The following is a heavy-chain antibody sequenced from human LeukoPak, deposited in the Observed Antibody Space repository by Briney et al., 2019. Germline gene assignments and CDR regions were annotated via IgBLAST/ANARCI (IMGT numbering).Heavy chain of an antibody. CDR1: GGSISSGDYY. J-gene: IGHJ4*02. CDR2: IYYSGST. D-gene: IGHD3-3*01. CDR3: ARTIFGVVIDY. V-gene: IGHV4-61*08. Sequence: SETLSLTCTVSGGSISSGDYYWSWIRQPPGKGLEWIGYIYYSGSTNYNPSLKSRVTISVDTSKNQFSLKLSPVTAADTAVYYCARTIFGVVIDYWGQGTLVTVSS.